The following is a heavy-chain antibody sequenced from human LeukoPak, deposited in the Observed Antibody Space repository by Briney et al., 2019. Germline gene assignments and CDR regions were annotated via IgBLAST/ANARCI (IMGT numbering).Heavy chain of an antibody. CDR2: ISTYNGNA. CDR3: ARARDTSGWYLDAFGV. Sequence: ASVKVSCKASGYTFNRYGLSWVRQAPGQGLEWMGWISTYNGNAHYAQKLQGRVTMTIDTSTSTAYMELRSLRPDGTAVYYCARARDTSGWYLDAFGVWGQGTLVSVSS. V-gene: IGHV1-18*01. D-gene: IGHD6-19*01. J-gene: IGHJ3*01. CDR1: GYTFNRYG.